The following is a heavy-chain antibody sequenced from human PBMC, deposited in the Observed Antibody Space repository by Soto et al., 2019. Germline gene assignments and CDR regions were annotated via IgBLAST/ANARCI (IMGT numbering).Heavy chain of an antibody. J-gene: IGHJ4*02. Sequence: SVKVSCKASGGTFSSYAISWVRQAPGQGLEWMGGIIPIFGTANYAQKFQGRVTITADESTSTAYMELSSLRSEDTAVYYCAREPRGFLGDIVVVPAVHPLGYWGQGTLVTVSS. CDR2: IIPIFGTA. V-gene: IGHV1-69*13. CDR1: GGTFSSYA. CDR3: AREPRGFLGDIVVVPAVHPLGY. D-gene: IGHD2-2*01.